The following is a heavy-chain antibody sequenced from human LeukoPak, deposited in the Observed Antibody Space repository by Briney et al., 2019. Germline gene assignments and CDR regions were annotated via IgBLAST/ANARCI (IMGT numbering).Heavy chain of an antibody. J-gene: IGHJ4*02. V-gene: IGHV3-21*01. Sequence: GGSLRLSCAASGFTFSTFWMSWVRQAPGKGLEWVSSISSSSSYIYYADSVKGRFTISRDDAKNSLYLQMNSLRAEDTAVYYCAREIVATSILDYWGQGTLVTVSS. D-gene: IGHD5-12*01. CDR2: ISSSSSYI. CDR1: GFTFSTFW. CDR3: AREIVATSILDY.